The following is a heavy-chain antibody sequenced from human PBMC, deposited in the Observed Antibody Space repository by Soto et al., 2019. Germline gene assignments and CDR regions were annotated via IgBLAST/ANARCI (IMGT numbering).Heavy chain of an antibody. Sequence: EVQRVESWGGLVPPGGSLRLSCAASGFTFSSYWMHWVRQAPGQGLVWVSRINSDGSSTSYADSVKGRFTISRDNAKNTLYLQMNGLRAEVTAVYYCVRTSLVVAAATREDYWGQGTLVTVSS. J-gene: IGHJ4*02. CDR1: GFTFSSYW. CDR3: VRTSLVVAAATREDY. V-gene: IGHV3-74*01. CDR2: INSDGSST. D-gene: IGHD2-15*01.